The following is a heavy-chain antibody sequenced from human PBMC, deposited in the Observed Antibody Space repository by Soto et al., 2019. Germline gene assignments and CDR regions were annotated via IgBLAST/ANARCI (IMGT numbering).Heavy chain of an antibody. CDR3: ARVGGYSGYGQFDF. V-gene: IGHV4-61*01. J-gene: IGHJ4*02. D-gene: IGHD5-12*01. CDR1: GGSVSSSHYY. CDR2: IYHTGNT. Sequence: PSETLSLTCTVSGGSVSSSHYYWSWIRQPPGKGLEWIGYIYHTGNTNYSPSLKGRLAISVDTSRNQFSLKLTSVTAADTAVYYCARVGGYSGYGQFDFWGQGTLVTVSS.